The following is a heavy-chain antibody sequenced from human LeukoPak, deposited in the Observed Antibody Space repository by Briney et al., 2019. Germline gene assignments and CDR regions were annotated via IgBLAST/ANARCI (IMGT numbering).Heavy chain of an antibody. D-gene: IGHD3-22*01. CDR3: AGYDSSGYSDY. V-gene: IGHV4-59*08. CDR1: GGSISSYY. Sequence: SETLSVTCTVSGGSISSYYWSWIRQPPGNGLEWIGYIYYSGSTNYNPSLKSRVTISVDTSKNQFSLKLSSVTAADTAVYYCAGYDSSGYSDYWGQGTLVTVSS. CDR2: IYYSGST. J-gene: IGHJ4*02.